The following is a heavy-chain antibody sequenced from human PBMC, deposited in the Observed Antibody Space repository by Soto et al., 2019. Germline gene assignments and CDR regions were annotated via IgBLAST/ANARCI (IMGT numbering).Heavy chain of an antibody. CDR2: IYYSGST. V-gene: IGHV4-31*03. CDR1: GGNISSGGYY. J-gene: IGHJ4*02. Sequence: SETLSLTSTASGGNISSGGYYWSWIRQQPGKGLEWIGYIYYSGSTYYNPSLKSRVTISVDTSKNQFSLKLSSVTAADTAVYYCAREAGYYDSSGYYYGFDYWGQGTLVTVSS. CDR3: AREAGYYDSSGYYYGFDY. D-gene: IGHD3-22*01.